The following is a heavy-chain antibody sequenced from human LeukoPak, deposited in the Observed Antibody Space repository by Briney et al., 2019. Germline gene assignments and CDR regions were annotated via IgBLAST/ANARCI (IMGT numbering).Heavy chain of an antibody. V-gene: IGHV3-11*04. Sequence: GGSLRLSCTVSGFTVSSNSMSWVRQAPGKGLGWVSYISSSGSTIYCADSVKGRFTISRDNAKNSLYLQMNSLRAEDTAVYYCARVYYYYYMDVWGKGTTVTVSS. CDR1: GFTVSSNS. J-gene: IGHJ6*03. CDR3: ARVYYYYYMDV. CDR2: ISSSGSTI.